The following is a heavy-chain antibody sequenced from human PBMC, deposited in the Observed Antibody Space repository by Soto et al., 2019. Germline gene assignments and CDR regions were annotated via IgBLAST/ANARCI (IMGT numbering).Heavy chain of an antibody. D-gene: IGHD6-13*01. V-gene: IGHV3-11*06. CDR1: GFTFSDYY. CDR2: ISSSSSYT. CDR3: ARAAAAGGYFDS. J-gene: IGHJ4*02. Sequence: QVQLVESGGGLVKPGGSLRLSCAASGFTFSDYYMSWIRQAPGKGLEWVSYISSSSSYTNYADSVKGRFTISRDNAKNSLYLKRNGLRAEDTAVYYWARAAAAGGYFDSGGQGPLVPVSS.